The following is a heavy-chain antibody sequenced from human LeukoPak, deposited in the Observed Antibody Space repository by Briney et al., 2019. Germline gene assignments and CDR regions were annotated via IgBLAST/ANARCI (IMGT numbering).Heavy chain of an antibody. D-gene: IGHD2-15*01. CDR2: IYYSGST. J-gene: IGHJ4*02. Sequence: SETLSLTCTVSGGSISSSSYYWGWIRQPPGKGLEWIGSIYYSGSTYYNPSLKSRVTISVDTSKNQFSLKLSSVTAADTAVYYCARALYCSGGSCYGLGFDYWGQGTLVTVSS. CDR3: ARALYCSGGSCYGLGFDY. CDR1: GGSISSSSYY. V-gene: IGHV4-39*07.